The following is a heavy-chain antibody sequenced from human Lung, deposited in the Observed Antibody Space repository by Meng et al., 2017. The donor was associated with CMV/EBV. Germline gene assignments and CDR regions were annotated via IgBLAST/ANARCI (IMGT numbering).Heavy chain of an antibody. D-gene: IGHD6-13*01. V-gene: IGHV3-21*01. CDR1: GFTFSSYS. CDR3: ARDHRTSIAAAGTVDY. Sequence: LTXXAPGFTFSSYSMNWVRQAPGKGLEWVSSISSSSSYIYYADSVKGRFTISRDNAKNSLYLQMNSLGAEDTAVYYCARDHRTSIAAAGTVDYWGQGTXVTVSS. CDR2: ISSSSSYI. J-gene: IGHJ4*02.